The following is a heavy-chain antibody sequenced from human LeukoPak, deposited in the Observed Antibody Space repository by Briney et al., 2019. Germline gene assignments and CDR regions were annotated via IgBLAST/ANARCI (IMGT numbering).Heavy chain of an antibody. CDR1: GDSVSSNSAA. V-gene: IGHV6-1*01. D-gene: IGHD6-19*01. CDR2: TYYRSKWYN. Sequence: SRTLSLTCAISGDSVSSNSAAWNWIRQSPSRGLEWLGRTYYRSKWYNDYAVSVKSRITINPDTSKNQFSLQLNSVTPEDTAVYYCARIGGYSSGRDFDYWGQGTLVTVSS. J-gene: IGHJ4*02. CDR3: ARIGGYSSGRDFDY.